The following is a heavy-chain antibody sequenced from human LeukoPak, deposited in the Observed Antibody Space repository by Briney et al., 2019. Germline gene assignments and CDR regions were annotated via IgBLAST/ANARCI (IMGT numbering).Heavy chain of an antibody. CDR3: ARSRSWLRYGLDV. CDR1: GYTFTGYY. CDR2: INPKSGGT. Sequence: ASVKVSCKASGYTFTGYYLHWVRQAPGQGLEWMGWINPKSGGTNYARKFLGRVTMTGDTSISTVYMDLSRLRFDDTAVYYCARSRSWLRYGLDVWGRGATVTVSS. J-gene: IGHJ6*02. D-gene: IGHD6-13*01. V-gene: IGHV1-2*02.